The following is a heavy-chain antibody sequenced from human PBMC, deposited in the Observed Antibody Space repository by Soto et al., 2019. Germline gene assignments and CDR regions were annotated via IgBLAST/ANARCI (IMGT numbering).Heavy chain of an antibody. Sequence: EVQLVESGGGLVQPGGSLRLSCAASGFTFSSYWMSSVRQAPGKGLEWVANIKPDGSEKSYVDSVKGRLTISRDNAKNSLYLQMNSLRADDTAVYYCAREDKNTFDIWGQGTVVTVSS. J-gene: IGHJ3*02. V-gene: IGHV3-7*01. CDR2: IKPDGSEK. CDR1: GFTFSSYW. CDR3: AREDKNTFDI. D-gene: IGHD2-15*01.